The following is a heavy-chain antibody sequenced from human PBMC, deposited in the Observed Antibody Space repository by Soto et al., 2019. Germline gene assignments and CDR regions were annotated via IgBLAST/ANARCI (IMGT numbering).Heavy chain of an antibody. J-gene: IGHJ5*02. Sequence: PSETLSLTCAVSGYSISSGYYWGWIRQPPGKGLEGFGSIYHSGSTYYNPSLKSRVTISVDTSKNQFSLKLSSVTAADTAVYYCARYLGFRFDPWGQGTLVTVSS. CDR1: GYSISSGYY. CDR3: ARYLGFRFDP. CDR2: IYHSGST. D-gene: IGHD3-10*01. V-gene: IGHV4-38-2*01.